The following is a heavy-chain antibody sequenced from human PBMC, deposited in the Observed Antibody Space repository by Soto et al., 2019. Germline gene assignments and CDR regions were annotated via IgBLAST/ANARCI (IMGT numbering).Heavy chain of an antibody. CDR3: LRDLTCGGAFDT. CDR1: GFNFSSYA. V-gene: IGHV3-23*01. CDR2: IDTSGTNT. J-gene: IGHJ3*02. D-gene: IGHD3-10*01. Sequence: EVHLLESGGGLAQPGGSLRLSCAASGFNFSSYAMSWVRQAPGKGLEWVSTIDTSGTNTYFADSVQGRFTISRENSKSTLYLHTCSLRSEDSAVCCCLRDLTCGGAFDTRGQGTMVTVSS.